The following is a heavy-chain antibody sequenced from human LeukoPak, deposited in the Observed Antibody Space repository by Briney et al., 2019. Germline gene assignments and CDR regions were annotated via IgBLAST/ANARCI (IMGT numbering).Heavy chain of an antibody. CDR2: INPNSGGT. Sequence: GASVKVSCKASGYTFTGYYMHWVRQAPGQGLEWMGWINPNSGGTNYAQKFQGRVTMTRDTSISTAYTELSRLRSDDTAVYYCARVDSGSYSGSLDYWGQGTLVTVSS. J-gene: IGHJ4*02. V-gene: IGHV1-2*02. CDR3: ARVDSGSYSGSLDY. D-gene: IGHD1-26*01. CDR1: GYTFTGYY.